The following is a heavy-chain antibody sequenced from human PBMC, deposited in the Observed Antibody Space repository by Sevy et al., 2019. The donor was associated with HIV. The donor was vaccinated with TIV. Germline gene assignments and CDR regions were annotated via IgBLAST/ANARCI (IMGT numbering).Heavy chain of an antibody. CDR3: AREGGYTSAWSPGNH. CDR2: ISYDGIIK. CDR1: GFTFNTHA. V-gene: IGHV3-30*04. D-gene: IGHD6-19*01. Sequence: GGSLRLSCAASGFTFNTHAMHWVRQAPGEGLEWVALISYDGIIKYYADSVKGRLTISRDNSKNTLSLQMNSLRVEDTAVYYCAREGGYTSAWSPGNHWGQGTLVTVSS. J-gene: IGHJ4*02.